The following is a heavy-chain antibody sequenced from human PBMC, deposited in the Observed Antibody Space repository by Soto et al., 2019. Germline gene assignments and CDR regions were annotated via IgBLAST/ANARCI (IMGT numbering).Heavy chain of an antibody. CDR3: ARDPSYYGMDV. CDR1: GYTLTSYA. J-gene: IGHJ6*02. V-gene: IGHV1-3*01. CDR2: INAGNGNT. Sequence: ASVKVSCKASGYTLTSYARHWVRQAPGQRLEWMGWINAGNGNTKYSQKFQGRVTITRDTSASTAYMELSSLRSEDTAVYYCARDPSYYGMDVWGQGTTVTVSS.